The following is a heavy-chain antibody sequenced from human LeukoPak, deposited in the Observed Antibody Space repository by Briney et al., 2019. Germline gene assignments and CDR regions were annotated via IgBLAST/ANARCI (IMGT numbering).Heavy chain of an antibody. J-gene: IGHJ4*02. V-gene: IGHV7-4-1*02. Sequence: ASVKVSCKASGYTFTSYAMIWVRPAPGQGLEWMGWINTNTGNPTYAPGFTGRFVFSLDTSVSTAYLQISSLKAEDTAVYYCARRDGVVVVAASRYWGQGTLVTVSS. CDR2: INTNTGNP. CDR3: ARRDGVVVVAASRY. D-gene: IGHD2-15*01. CDR1: GYTFTSYA.